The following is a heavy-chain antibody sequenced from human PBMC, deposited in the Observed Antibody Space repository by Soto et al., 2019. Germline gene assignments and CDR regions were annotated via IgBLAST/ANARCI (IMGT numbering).Heavy chain of an antibody. D-gene: IGHD2-21*01. V-gene: IGHV4-4*02. CDR3: ATVPPRIVVVLAEFPT. Sequence: QVQLKQSGPGLVRPSGTLSLTCRVSGTSISSSYWWAWVRQSPGKGLEWIGEIYHNGITKYNPSLKSRVSMSIDKSNNQFSLKLTSVTAADTAVHYCATVPPRIVVVLAEFPTWGQGTLVTVSS. J-gene: IGHJ4*02. CDR1: GTSISSSYW. CDR2: IYHNGIT.